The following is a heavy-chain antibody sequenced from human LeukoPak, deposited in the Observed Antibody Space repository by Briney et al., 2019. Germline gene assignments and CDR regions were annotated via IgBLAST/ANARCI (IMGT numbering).Heavy chain of an antibody. D-gene: IGHD3-16*01. J-gene: IGHJ3*01. CDR3: ARPAYTAAYDL. Sequence: PGGSLRLSCAASGFTFSAYWMTWVRQAPGKGLEWVANMKGDGSEIHYVDSVKGRFTISRDNAKNSLFLQMNSLRAEDTAVYYCARPAYTAAYDLWGQGTLVTVSS. CDR1: GFTFSAYW. CDR2: MKGDGSEI. V-gene: IGHV3-7*01.